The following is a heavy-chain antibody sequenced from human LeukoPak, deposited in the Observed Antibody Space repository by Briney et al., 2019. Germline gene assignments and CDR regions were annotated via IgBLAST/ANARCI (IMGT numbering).Heavy chain of an antibody. V-gene: IGHV3-7*03. CDR1: GFTFSSYW. J-gene: IGHJ4*02. CDR3: ARDRGYGGLGYFDY. CDR2: IKQDGSEK. Sequence: GGSLRLSCAASGFTFSSYWMSWVRQAPGKGLEWVANIKQDGSEKYYVDSVKGRFTISRDNAKNSLYLQMNSLRAEDTAVYYCARDRGYGGLGYFDYWGQGTLVTVSS. D-gene: IGHD5-12*01.